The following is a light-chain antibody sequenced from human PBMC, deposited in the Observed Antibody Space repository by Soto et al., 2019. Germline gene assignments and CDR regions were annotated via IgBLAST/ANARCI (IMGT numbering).Light chain of an antibody. CDR3: QQRSNWPT. J-gene: IGKJ5*01. Sequence: IVLTQSPVTLSFSPCEIATLSCSASQSVSSSWLAWYQQKPGQAPRLLIYDASNRATGIPARFSGSGSGTDFTLTISSLEPEDFAVYYCQQRSNWPTFGQGTRLEIK. V-gene: IGKV3D-20*02. CDR2: DAS. CDR1: QSVSSSW.